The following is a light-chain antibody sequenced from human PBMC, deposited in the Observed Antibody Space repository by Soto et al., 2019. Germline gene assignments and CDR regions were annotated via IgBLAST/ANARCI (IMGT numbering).Light chain of an antibody. CDR1: QSVLYSSNNKNY. V-gene: IGKV4-1*01. CDR2: WAA. CDR3: YQYYSTPPLA. Sequence: DIVMTQSPDSLAVSLGERATINCKSSQSVLYSSNNKNYLAWYQQKPGQPPKLLIYWAATRESGVPNRFSGSGYGTDFTLSISTMQAEGGGVYNCYQYYSTPPLAFGGGTKVEIK. J-gene: IGKJ4*01.